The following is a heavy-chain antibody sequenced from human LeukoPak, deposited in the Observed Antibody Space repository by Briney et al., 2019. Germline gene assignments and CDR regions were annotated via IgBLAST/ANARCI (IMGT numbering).Heavy chain of an antibody. CDR1: GGTFSSYA. D-gene: IGHD3-10*01. Sequence: SVKVSCKASGGTFSSYAISWVRQAPGQGLEWMGGIIPIFGTANYAQKFQGRVTITTDESTSTAYMELSSLRSEDTAVYYCARDAVWFGELSYFDYWGQGTLVTVSS. CDR2: IIPIFGTA. CDR3: ARDAVWFGELSYFDY. J-gene: IGHJ4*02. V-gene: IGHV1-69*05.